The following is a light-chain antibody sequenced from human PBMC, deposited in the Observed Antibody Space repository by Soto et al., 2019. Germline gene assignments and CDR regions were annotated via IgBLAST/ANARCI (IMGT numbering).Light chain of an antibody. CDR2: GAS. CDR1: QSFNSIY. J-gene: IGKJ1*01. CDR3: QQYGSSPRT. Sequence: EIVLKQSPGTLSLSTGERATLSCRASQSFNSIYLAWYQQKPGQAPRLLIYGASSRATGIPDRFSGSGSGTDFTLTISRLEPEDFAVYYCQQYGSSPRTFGQGTKVDIK. V-gene: IGKV3-20*01.